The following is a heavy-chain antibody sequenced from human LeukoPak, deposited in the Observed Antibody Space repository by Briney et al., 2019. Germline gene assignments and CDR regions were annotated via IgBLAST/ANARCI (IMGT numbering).Heavy chain of an antibody. CDR3: ARRPLTGYYYFDY. D-gene: IGHD3-9*01. CDR1: GFTFSSYW. J-gene: IGHJ4*02. Sequence: PGGSLRLSCAASGFTFSSYWMHWVRQAPGKGLAWVSRINSDGGTTTYADSVKGRFTISRDNAKNTLYLQMNSLRAEDTAVYYCARRPLTGYYYFDYWGPGTLVTVSS. CDR2: INSDGGTT. V-gene: IGHV3-74*01.